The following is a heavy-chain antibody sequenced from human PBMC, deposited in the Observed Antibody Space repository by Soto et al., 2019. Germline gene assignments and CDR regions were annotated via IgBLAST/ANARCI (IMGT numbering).Heavy chain of an antibody. CDR2: IDHSGRT. Sequence: QVQLQESGPGLVKPSGTLSLTCGVSGGSISSPNWWNWVRQPPGTGLEWLGAIDHSGRTKYNPYLKSRVTVSVDKSKNQFSLNLISVTAADTAVYYCASWGTSSSNWFDPWRQGTMVNVSS. CDR3: ASWGTSSSNWFDP. V-gene: IGHV4-4*02. D-gene: IGHD2-2*01. CDR1: GGSISSPNW. J-gene: IGHJ5*02.